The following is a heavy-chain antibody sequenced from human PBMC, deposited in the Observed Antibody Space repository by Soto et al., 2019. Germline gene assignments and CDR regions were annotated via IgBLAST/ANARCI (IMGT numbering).Heavy chain of an antibody. J-gene: IGHJ4*02. CDR1: GFTLRTYS. CDR3: AMHVGASRFFDY. V-gene: IGHV3-21*01. D-gene: IGHD3-3*01. Sequence: EVQLVESGGGLVKPGGSLRLSCAASGFTLRTYSMNWVRQAPGKGLEWVASIDSSSTYIFYADSVRGQFTIPRDNAKDSLYLQMDSLRVEDTAVYYCAMHVGASRFFDYRGQGTLVTVSS. CDR2: IDSSSTYI.